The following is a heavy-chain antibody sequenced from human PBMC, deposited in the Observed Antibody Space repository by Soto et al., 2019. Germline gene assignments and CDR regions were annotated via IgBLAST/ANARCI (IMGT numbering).Heavy chain of an antibody. V-gene: IGHV4-59*01. D-gene: IGHD6-13*01. Sequence: SETLSLTCTVSGGSISSYYWSWIRQPPGKGLEWIGYIYYSGSTNYNPSLKSRVTISADTSKNQFSLKLSSVTAADTAVYYCARDPTYLYSSSWCAGGVGFDPWGQGTLVTVSS. CDR2: IYYSGST. J-gene: IGHJ5*02. CDR3: ARDPTYLYSSSWCAGGVGFDP. CDR1: GGSISSYY.